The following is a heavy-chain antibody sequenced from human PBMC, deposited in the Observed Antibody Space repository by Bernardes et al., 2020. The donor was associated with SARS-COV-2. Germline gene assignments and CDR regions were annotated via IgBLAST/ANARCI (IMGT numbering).Heavy chain of an antibody. Sequence: ASVNVSCKVSGYTLTELSMHWVRQAPGKGLEWMGGFDPEDGETIYAQKFQGRVTMTEDTSTDTAYMELSSLRSEDTAVYYCATDQGRSWYWYFDLWGRGTLVTVSS. D-gene: IGHD6-13*01. CDR1: GYTLTELS. CDR3: ATDQGRSWYWYFDL. CDR2: FDPEDGET. J-gene: IGHJ2*01. V-gene: IGHV1-24*01.